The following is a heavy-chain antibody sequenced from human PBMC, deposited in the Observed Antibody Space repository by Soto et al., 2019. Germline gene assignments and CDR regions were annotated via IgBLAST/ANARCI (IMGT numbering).Heavy chain of an antibody. J-gene: IGHJ4*02. CDR3: AREGNLGRWIQPLDS. CDR1: GDSISSYS. D-gene: IGHD2-2*03. CDR2: IHYNGNT. Sequence: QVQLQVSGPGLVKPSETLSLTCTVSGDSISSYSWSWIRQPPGKGLEWIGNIHYNGNTKYSPSLKSRVTMSLDASQXHFSLKLISVTTADTAVYFCAREGNLGRWIQPLDSWGQGTLVTVSS. V-gene: IGHV4-59*01.